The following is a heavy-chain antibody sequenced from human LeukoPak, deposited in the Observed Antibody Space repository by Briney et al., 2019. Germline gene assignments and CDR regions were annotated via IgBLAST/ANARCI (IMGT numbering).Heavy chain of an antibody. CDR1: GGSISSYY. CDR2: IYYSGST. Sequence: SETLSLTCTVSGGSISSYYWSWIRQPPGKGLEWIGYIYYSGSTNYNPSLKRRVTLSVDTSKNQFSLELSSVTAADTAVYYCAREPRYCSGGSCAFDPWGQGTLVTVST. D-gene: IGHD2-15*01. J-gene: IGHJ5*02. V-gene: IGHV4-59*01. CDR3: AREPRYCSGGSCAFDP.